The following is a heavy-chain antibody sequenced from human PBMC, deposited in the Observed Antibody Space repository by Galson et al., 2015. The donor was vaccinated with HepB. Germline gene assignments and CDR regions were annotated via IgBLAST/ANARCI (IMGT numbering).Heavy chain of an antibody. V-gene: IGHV1-46*01. D-gene: IGHD3-22*01. J-gene: IGHJ4*02. CDR2: ITPSGGGT. Sequence: SVKVSCKASGYIFTTYYLHWVRQAPGQGLEWMGVITPSGGGTNYAQKFQDRVTMTTDASTSTVYMELSSLRSEDTAVYYCARLRHYYDSSGYGGYYFDFWGQGTLVTVS. CDR1: GYIFTTYY. CDR3: ARLRHYYDSSGYGGYYFDF.